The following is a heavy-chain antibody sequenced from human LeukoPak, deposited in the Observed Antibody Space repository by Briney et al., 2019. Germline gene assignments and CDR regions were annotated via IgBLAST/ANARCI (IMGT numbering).Heavy chain of an antibody. J-gene: IGHJ5*02. CDR1: GYTFTSYY. V-gene: IGHV1-46*01. Sequence: ASVKVSCKASGYTFTSYYMHWVRQAPGQGLEWMGIINTSGGSTTYAQKFQGRVSMTRDTSTSTVYLEVSSLRAEDTAVYYCARSQGGNTLWFDPWGQGTLVTVSS. CDR3: ARSQGGNTLWFDP. CDR2: INTSGGST. D-gene: IGHD4-23*01.